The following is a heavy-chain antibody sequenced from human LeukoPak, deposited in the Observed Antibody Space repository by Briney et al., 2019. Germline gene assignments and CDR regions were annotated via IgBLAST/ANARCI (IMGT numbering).Heavy chain of an antibody. D-gene: IGHD3-10*01. CDR2: IKEDGSEK. CDR3: ARDRRGVNFYYYYMDV. Sequence: QAGGSLRLSCDGSGFTFTGNWRIWVGQAPGKGLEWGANIKEDGSEKYYVHSVKGRFTISRDNTKKLLYLQMNSLRAEDTAVSYYARDRRGVNFYYYYMDVWGKGTSVIVSS. J-gene: IGHJ6*03. CDR1: GFTFTGNW. V-gene: IGHV3-7*01.